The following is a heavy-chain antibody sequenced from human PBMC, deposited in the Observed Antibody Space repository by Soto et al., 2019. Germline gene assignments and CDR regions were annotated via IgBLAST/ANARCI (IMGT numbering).Heavy chain of an antibody. V-gene: IGHV4-39*01. CDR2: IYYSGST. Sequence: SETLSLTCTVSGGSISSSSYYWGWIRQPPGKGLEWIGSIYYSGSTYYNPSLKSRVTISVDTSKNQFSLKLSSVTAADTAVYYCARHIAGITGTTMSFDYWGQGTLVTVSS. CDR3: ARHIAGITGTTMSFDY. CDR1: GGSISSSSYY. D-gene: IGHD1-20*01. J-gene: IGHJ4*02.